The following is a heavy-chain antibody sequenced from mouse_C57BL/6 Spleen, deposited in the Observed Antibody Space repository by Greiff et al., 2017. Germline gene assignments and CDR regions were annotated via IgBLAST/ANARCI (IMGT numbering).Heavy chain of an antibody. CDR1: GFTFSNYW. V-gene: IGHV6-3*01. CDR2: IRLKSDNYAT. J-gene: IGHJ1*03. D-gene: IGHD1-1*01. Sequence: EVKLMESGGGLVQPGGSMKLSCVASGFTFSNYWMNWVRQSPEKGLEWVAQIRLKSDNYATHYAESVKGRFTISRDDSKSSVYLQMNNLRAEDTGIYYCTGDTTVHYWYFDVWGTGTTVTVSS. CDR3: TGDTTVHYWYFDV.